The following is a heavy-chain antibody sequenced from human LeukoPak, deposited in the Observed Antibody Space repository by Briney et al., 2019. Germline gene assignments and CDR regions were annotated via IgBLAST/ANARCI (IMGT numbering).Heavy chain of an antibody. Sequence: PSQTLSLTCTASGGFISSGSYYWRWIPQPAGKGLEWIERIYSSGSTNSNPSLKSRVTISVHTSKNQFSLELSSVTAADTPVYYCATNTRPYDSGAFDIWGEGTMVTVSS. CDR1: GGFISSGSYY. J-gene: IGHJ3*02. V-gene: IGHV4-61*02. D-gene: IGHD3-22*01. CDR2: IYSSGST. CDR3: ATNTRPYDSGAFDI.